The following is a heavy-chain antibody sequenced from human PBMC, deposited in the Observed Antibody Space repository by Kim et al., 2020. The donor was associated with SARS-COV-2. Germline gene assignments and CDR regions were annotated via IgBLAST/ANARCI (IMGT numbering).Heavy chain of an antibody. J-gene: IGHJ4*02. Sequence: GGSLRLSCTASGFTFGDYAMSWFRQAPGKGLEWVGFIRSKAYGGTTEYAASVKGRFTISRDDSKSIAYLQMNSLKTEDTAVYYCTRSTTLVATIRYPPAGWGQGTLVTVSS. D-gene: IGHD5-12*01. V-gene: IGHV3-49*03. CDR2: IRSKAYGGTT. CDR3: TRSTTLVATIRYPPAG. CDR1: GFTFGDYA.